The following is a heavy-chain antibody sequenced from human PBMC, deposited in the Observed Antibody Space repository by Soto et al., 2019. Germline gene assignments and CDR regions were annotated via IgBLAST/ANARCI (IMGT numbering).Heavy chain of an antibody. Sequence: PGGSLRLSCAASGFTFSDYYMSWIRQAPRKGLEWVSVIYSGGSTYYADSVKGRFTISRDNSKNTLYLQMNSLRAEDTAVYYCARDLNVGYYYYYYYMDVWGKGTTVTSP. J-gene: IGHJ6*03. CDR3: ARDLNVGYYYYYYYMDV. CDR1: GFTFSDYY. D-gene: IGHD1-26*01. CDR2: IYSGGST. V-gene: IGHV3-66*01.